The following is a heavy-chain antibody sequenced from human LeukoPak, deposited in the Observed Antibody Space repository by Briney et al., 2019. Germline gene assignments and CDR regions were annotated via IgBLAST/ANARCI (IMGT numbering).Heavy chain of an antibody. CDR3: AKDTPLCYFDY. D-gene: IGHD3-16*01. J-gene: IGHJ4*02. V-gene: IGHV3-30*02. CDR1: GFTFSSYG. Sequence: PGGSLRLSWAASGFTFSSYGMHWIRQAPGKGLEWVAFIRNDGSIIYNADSVKGRFTISRDNSKNTLYLQMNSLRADDTAVYYCAKDTPLCYFDYWGQGTLVTVSS. CDR2: IRNDGSII.